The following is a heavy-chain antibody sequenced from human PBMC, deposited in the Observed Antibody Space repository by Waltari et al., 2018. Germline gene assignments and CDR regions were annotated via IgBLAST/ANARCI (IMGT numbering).Heavy chain of an antibody. CDR2: ISAYNGNT. V-gene: IGHV1-18*01. D-gene: IGHD2-2*01. CDR1: GYTFTSYG. J-gene: IGHJ3*02. Sequence: QVQLVQSGAEVKKPGASVKVSCKASGYTFTSYGISWVRQAPGQGLEWMGWISAYNGNTNYAQKLQGRVTMTTDTSTSTAYMELRSLRSDDTAVYYCARFAALGYCSSTSCSVEDAFDIWGQGTMVTVSS. CDR3: ARFAALGYCSSTSCSVEDAFDI.